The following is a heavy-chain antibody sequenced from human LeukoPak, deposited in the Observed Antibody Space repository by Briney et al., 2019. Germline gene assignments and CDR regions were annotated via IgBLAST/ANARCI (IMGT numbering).Heavy chain of an antibody. J-gene: IGHJ4*02. CDR3: AKVPDYYGSGRYH. V-gene: IGHV3-23*01. D-gene: IGHD3-10*01. CDR2: ISTSGGTT. Sequence: PGGSLRLSCAASGFTFSSYAMSWVRQSPGKGLEWVSAISTSGGTTYYADSVKGRFTISRDNAKNSLYLQMNSLRAEDTAVYYCAKVPDYYGSGRYHWGQGTLVTVSS. CDR1: GFTFSSYA.